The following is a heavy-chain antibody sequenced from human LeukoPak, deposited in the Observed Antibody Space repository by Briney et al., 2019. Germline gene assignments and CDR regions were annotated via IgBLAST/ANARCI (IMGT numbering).Heavy chain of an antibody. CDR1: GGSFSGYY. V-gene: IGHV4-34*01. CDR3: ARDAGGPTVRQFAY. D-gene: IGHD5-24*01. J-gene: IGHJ4*02. CDR2: INHSGST. Sequence: ASETLSLTCDVYGGSFSGYYWSWIRQPPGKGLEWIGEINHSGSTNYNPSLKSRVTISVDTSKNQFSLKLSSVTAADTAVYYCARDAGGPTVRQFAYWGQGTLVTVSS.